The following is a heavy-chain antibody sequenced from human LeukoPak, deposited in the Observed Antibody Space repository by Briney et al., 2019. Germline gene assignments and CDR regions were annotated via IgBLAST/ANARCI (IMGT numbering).Heavy chain of an antibody. V-gene: IGHV5-51*01. J-gene: IGHJ5*02. CDR1: GYSFTSYW. Sequence: GESLQISCQGSGYSFTSYWIAWVRQMPGKGLEWMGIIYPGDSDTRYSPSFQGQVTISADKSISTAYLQWSSLKASDTAMYYCARQRTSINWFDPWGQGTLVTVSS. D-gene: IGHD3/OR15-3a*01. CDR2: IYPGDSDT. CDR3: ARQRTSINWFDP.